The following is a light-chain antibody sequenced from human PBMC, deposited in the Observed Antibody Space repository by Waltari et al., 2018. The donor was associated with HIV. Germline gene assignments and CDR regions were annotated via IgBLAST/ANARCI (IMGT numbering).Light chain of an antibody. CDR2: DTN. J-gene: IGLJ3*02. V-gene: IGLV1-51*01. CDR3: GTWDNNLSAFWV. Sequence: QSVLTQPPPVSAAPGQRVTITCSGSGSTLGNHFFSWSQPLPATAPKLLSYDTNKRPSGIPDRVSASKSGTSATLAITGLQTGDEAVYYCGTWDNNLSAFWVFGGGTKVTVL. CDR1: GSTLGNHF.